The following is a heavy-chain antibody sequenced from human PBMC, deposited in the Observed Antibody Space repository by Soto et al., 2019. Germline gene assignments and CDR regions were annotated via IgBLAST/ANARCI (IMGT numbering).Heavy chain of an antibody. CDR2: ISSSSSYI. CDR1: GFTFSSYS. J-gene: IGHJ4*02. V-gene: IGHV3-21*01. CDR3: ARDDYYDSSGYLAPLDY. Sequence: EVQLVESGGGLVKPGGSLRLSCAASGFTFSSYSMNWVRQAPGKGLEWVSSISSSSSYIYYADSVKGRFTISRDNAKNSLYLQMISLNAAATTVYYCARDDYYDSSGYLAPLDYWGQGTLVSVSS. D-gene: IGHD3-22*01.